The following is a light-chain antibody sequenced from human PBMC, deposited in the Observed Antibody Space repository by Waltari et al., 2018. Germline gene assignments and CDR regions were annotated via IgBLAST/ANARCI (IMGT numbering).Light chain of an antibody. CDR3: QSADSSGTYVE. V-gene: IGLV3-25*03. J-gene: IGLJ2*01. CDR1: ALPIQY. Sequence: SYELTQPPSVSVSPGPTAMIPCSGDALPIQYAHWYQQKPGQAPLLVIYKDTERPSGIPERFSGSSSGTTVTLTISGVRAEDEADYYCQSADSSGTYVEFGGGTKLTV. CDR2: KDT.